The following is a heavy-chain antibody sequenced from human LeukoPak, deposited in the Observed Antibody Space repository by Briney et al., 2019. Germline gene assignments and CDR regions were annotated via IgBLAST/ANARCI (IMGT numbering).Heavy chain of an antibody. CDR2: INPNSGGT. CDR1: GYTFTGYY. J-gene: IGHJ1*01. D-gene: IGHD3-22*01. V-gene: IGHV1-2*04. CDR3: ARGGYYYDSSGYYHPAYFQH. Sequence: VKVSCKASGYTFTGYYMHWVRQAPGQGLEWMGWINPNSGGTNYAQKFQGWVTMTRDTSISTAYMELSRLRSDDTAVYYCARGGYYYDSSGYYHPAYFQHWGQGTLVTVSS.